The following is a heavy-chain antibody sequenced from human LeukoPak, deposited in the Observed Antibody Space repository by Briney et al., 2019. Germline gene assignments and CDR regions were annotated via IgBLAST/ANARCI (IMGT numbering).Heavy chain of an antibody. V-gene: IGHV3-23*01. CDR2: ISGSGGST. D-gene: IGHD3-16*02. Sequence: GGSLRLSCAASGFTFSSYGMSWVRQAPGKGLEWVSAISGSGGSTYYADSVKGRFTISRDNSKNTLYLQMNSLRAEDTAVYYCAKDRSFGGVIATIDYWGQGTLVTVSS. J-gene: IGHJ4*02. CDR1: GFTFSSYG. CDR3: AKDRSFGGVIATIDY.